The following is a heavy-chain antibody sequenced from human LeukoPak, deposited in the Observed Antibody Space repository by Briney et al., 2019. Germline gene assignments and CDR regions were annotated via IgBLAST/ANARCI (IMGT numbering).Heavy chain of an antibody. V-gene: IGHV4-31*03. CDR3: AREGSSAAGTWGWFDP. CDR2: IYYGGST. J-gene: IGHJ5*02. Sequence: PSETLSLTCTVSGGSISSGGYYWSWIRQHPGKGLEWIGYIYYGGSTYYNPSLKSRVTISVDTSKNQFSLKLSSVTAADTAVYYCAREGSSAAGTWGWFDPWGQGTLVTVSS. D-gene: IGHD6-13*01. CDR1: GGSISSGGYY.